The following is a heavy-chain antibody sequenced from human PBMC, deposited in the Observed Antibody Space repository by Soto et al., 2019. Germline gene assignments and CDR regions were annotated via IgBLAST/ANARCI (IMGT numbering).Heavy chain of an antibody. CDR1: GFSLNTYGTG. CDR2: IYWDDDD. Sequence: QITLKGSGPTVVISTQTLTLTCIFSGFSLNTYGTGVAWIRQPPGKALGWLALIYWDDDDRYSPTLRSRLTITKDPFRNQVVLRISNMDRMHTATYYCAHRRIDSVSHNAFDVWGQWTVVTVSS. D-gene: IGHD1-26*01. CDR3: AHRRIDSVSHNAFDV. J-gene: IGHJ3*01. V-gene: IGHV2-5*02.